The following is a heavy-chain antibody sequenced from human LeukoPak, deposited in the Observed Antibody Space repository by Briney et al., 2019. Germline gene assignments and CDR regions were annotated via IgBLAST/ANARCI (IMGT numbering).Heavy chain of an antibody. CDR3: ARGYYYDSSGYQGGFDS. V-gene: IGHV5-51*01. CDR2: IYVGDSDT. D-gene: IGHD3-22*01. CDR1: GYSFTSYW. Sequence: GESLKISCKGSGYSFTSYWIGWVRQMPGKGLEWTGIIYVGDSDTRYSPSFQGQVTISADKSISTAYLQWSSLKASDTAMYYCARGYYYDSSGYQGGFDSWGQGTLVTVSS. J-gene: IGHJ4*02.